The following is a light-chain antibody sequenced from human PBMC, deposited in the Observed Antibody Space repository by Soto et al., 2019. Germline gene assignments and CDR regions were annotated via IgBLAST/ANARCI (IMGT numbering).Light chain of an antibody. J-gene: IGKJ5*01. CDR2: KAS. V-gene: IGKV1-5*03. Sequence: DIQMTQSPSILSASVGDRVTITCRASQSISSWLAWYQQKPGKAPNLLIYKASHLENGVPSRFSGSGSGTDFTLTISSLQPEDFATYYCQQSYSTPITFGQGTRLEIK. CDR3: QQSYSTPIT. CDR1: QSISSW.